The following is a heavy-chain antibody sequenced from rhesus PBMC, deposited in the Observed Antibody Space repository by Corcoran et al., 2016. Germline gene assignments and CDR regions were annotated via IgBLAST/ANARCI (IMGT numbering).Heavy chain of an antibody. D-gene: IGHD4-29*01. J-gene: IGHJ4*01. Sequence: EVRLVESGGGLVKPGGSRGLFCGAYGLTFSSSYMTWVRQAPGKEPELLGFIRNKANGETTEYAASVKGRFTISRDDSKSIVSLQLNSLKTEDTAVYFCAREWTTVPFDYWGQGVLVTVSS. CDR1: GLTFSSSY. CDR3: AREWTTVPFDY. V-gene: IGHV3-116*02. CDR2: IRNKANGETT.